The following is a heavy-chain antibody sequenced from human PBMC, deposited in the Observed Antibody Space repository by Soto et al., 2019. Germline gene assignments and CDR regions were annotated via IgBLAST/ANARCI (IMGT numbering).Heavy chain of an antibody. CDR3: ARDRRRIVGAENWFDP. CDR1: GGSVSSGSYY. D-gene: IGHD1-26*01. J-gene: IGHJ5*02. CDR2: IYYSGST. V-gene: IGHV4-61*01. Sequence: QVQLQESGPGLVKPSETLSLTCTVSGGSVSSGSYYWSWIRQPPGKGLEWIGYIYYSGSTNYNPSLKSRVTISVDTSKNQFSLKLSSVTAADTAVYYCARDRRRIVGAENWFDPWGQGTLVTVSS.